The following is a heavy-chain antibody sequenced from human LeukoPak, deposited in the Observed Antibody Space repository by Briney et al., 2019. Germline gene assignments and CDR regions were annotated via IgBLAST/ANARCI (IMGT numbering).Heavy chain of an antibody. CDR3: ARGFAYGDTGSFDY. Sequence: GGSLRLSCTASGFTFDRFSMHWVRQAPGKGLEWVSSISSSSSYIYYADSVKGRFTISRDNAKNSLYLQMNSLRAEDTAVYYCARGFAYGDTGSFDYWGQGTLVTVSS. J-gene: IGHJ4*02. V-gene: IGHV3-21*01. D-gene: IGHD4-17*01. CDR2: ISSSSSYI. CDR1: GFTFDRFS.